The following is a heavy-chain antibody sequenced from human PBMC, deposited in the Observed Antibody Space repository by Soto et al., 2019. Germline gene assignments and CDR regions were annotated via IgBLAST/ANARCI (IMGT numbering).Heavy chain of an antibody. CDR3: AREGPAPYYYYGMDV. CDR1: GYSFTTYG. J-gene: IGHJ6*02. V-gene: IGHV1-18*01. Sequence: QVQLVHSGGEVKKPGASVKVSCKTSGYSFTTYGISWVRQAPGQGLDWMGWISAYNGNTNYAQKLQDRVTMTTDTSTSTAYMELRSLRSDDTAVYYCAREGPAPYYYYGMDVWGQGSTVTVSS. CDR2: ISAYNGNT.